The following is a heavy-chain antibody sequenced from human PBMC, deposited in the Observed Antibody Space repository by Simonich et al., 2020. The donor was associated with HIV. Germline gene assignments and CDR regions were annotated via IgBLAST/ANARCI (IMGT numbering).Heavy chain of an antibody. D-gene: IGHD3-3*01. V-gene: IGHV4-39*01. CDR1: GGSISSSSYY. Sequence: QLQLQESGPGLVKPSETLSLTCTVSGGSISSSSYYWGWIRQPPGKGLEWIGSIYYSGSTYNNPSLKSRVTISGDTSKNQFSLKLSSVTAADTAVYYCARLPRSGTTMKAFDIWGQGTMVTVSS. CDR3: ARLPRSGTTMKAFDI. CDR2: IYYSGST. J-gene: IGHJ3*02.